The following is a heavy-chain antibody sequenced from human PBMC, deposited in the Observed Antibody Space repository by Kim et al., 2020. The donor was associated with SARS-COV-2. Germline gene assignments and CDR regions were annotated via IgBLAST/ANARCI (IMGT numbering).Heavy chain of an antibody. J-gene: IGHJ3*02. CDR2: VYYTGNT. D-gene: IGHD1-1*01. V-gene: IGHV4-39*02. CDR3: VTPLVPGRTAPFDI. Sequence: SETLSLTCTVSGDSISGSSNYWGWIRQPPGKGPEWIGSVYYTGNTYIHPSLKSRVTMSVDTSRNHFSLDVSSVTAADTAVYYCVTPLVPGRTAPFDIWG. CDR1: GDSISGSSNY.